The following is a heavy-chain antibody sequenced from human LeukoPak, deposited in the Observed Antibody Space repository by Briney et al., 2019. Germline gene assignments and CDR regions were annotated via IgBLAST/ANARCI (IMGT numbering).Heavy chain of an antibody. CDR3: ARSGDSSGYYYGYFDY. J-gene: IGHJ4*02. D-gene: IGHD3-22*01. CDR2: INYSGST. V-gene: IGHV4-59*01. Sequence: SETLSLTCTVSGGSISSYYWSWIRQPPGKGLEWIGYINYSGSTNYNPSVKSRVTISVDTSKNQFPLKLSSVTAADTAVYYCARSGDSSGYYYGYFDYWGQGTLVTVSS. CDR1: GGSISSYY.